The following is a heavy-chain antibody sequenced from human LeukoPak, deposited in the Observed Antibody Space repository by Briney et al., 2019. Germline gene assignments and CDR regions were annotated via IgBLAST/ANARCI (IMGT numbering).Heavy chain of an antibody. V-gene: IGHV3-15*01. CDR2: IKSKTDGGTT. CDR3: TTDLYCSSTSCYALFAFDI. Sequence: GGSLRLSCAASGFTFSNAWMSWVRQAPGKGLEWVGRIKSKTDGGTTDYAAPVKGRFTISRDDSKNTLYLQMNSLKTEDTAVYYCTTDLYCSSTSCYALFAFDIWGQGTMVTVSS. CDR1: GFTFSNAW. J-gene: IGHJ3*02. D-gene: IGHD2-2*01.